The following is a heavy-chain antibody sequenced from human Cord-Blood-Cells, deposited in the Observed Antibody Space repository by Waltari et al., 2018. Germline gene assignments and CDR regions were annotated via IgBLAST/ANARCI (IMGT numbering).Heavy chain of an antibody. CDR1: GYTFNGYY. V-gene: IGHV1-2*02. Sequence: QVQLVQSGAEVKKPGASVTVSCKASGYTFNGYYMHWVRQAPGQGLAWMGWINPNSGGTNYAQKFQGRVTMTRDTSISTAYMELSRLRSDDTAVYYCARVSNWNFYYMDVWGKGTTVTVSS. J-gene: IGHJ6*03. CDR2: INPNSGGT. D-gene: IGHD1-1*01. CDR3: ARVSNWNFYYMDV.